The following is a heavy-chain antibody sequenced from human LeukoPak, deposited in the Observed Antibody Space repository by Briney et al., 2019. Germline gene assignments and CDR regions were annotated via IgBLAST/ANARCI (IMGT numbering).Heavy chain of an antibody. CDR1: GFTFTSCA. J-gene: IGHJ4*02. D-gene: IGHD3-16*01. CDR3: AKDPTKAVGFSHIDY. V-gene: IGHV3-23*01. CDR2: ITGSGGGT. Sequence: PGGSLRLSCAASGFTFTSCAMSWVHQAPGKGLEWVSTITGSGGGTYYADSVKGRFIISRDNSKTTLYLQMNSLRVEDTAVYYCAKDPTKAVGFSHIDYWGPGTLVTVSS.